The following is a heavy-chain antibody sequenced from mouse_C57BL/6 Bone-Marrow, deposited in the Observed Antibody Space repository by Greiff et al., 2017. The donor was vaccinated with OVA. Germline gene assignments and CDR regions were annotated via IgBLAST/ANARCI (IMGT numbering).Heavy chain of an antibody. J-gene: IGHJ4*01. CDR3: TTSRLRRGYAMDY. Sequence: EVQLQQSGAELVRPGASVKLSCTASGFNIKDYYMHWVKQRPEQGLEWIGRIDPEDGDTEYAPKFQGKATMTADTSSNTAYLQLSSLTSEDTAVYYCTTSRLRRGYAMDYWGQGTAVTVSS. V-gene: IGHV14-1*01. CDR1: GFNIKDYY. D-gene: IGHD2-4*01. CDR2: IDPEDGDT.